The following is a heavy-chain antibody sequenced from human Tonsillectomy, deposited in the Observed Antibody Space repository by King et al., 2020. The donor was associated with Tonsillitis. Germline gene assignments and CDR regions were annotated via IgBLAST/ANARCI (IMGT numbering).Heavy chain of an antibody. D-gene: IGHD2-15*01. Sequence: VQLVESGAEVREPGTSVKVFCKASGYSFSAFYIHWVRQAPGQGPEWMGWINPKSGDTGFAHKFQGKVTLTRDTSINTVYMEVNRLIFDDTAVYYCARGYRSSAFTVWGQGTMVTVSS. V-gene: IGHV1-2*07. CDR2: INPKSGDT. J-gene: IGHJ3*01. CDR3: ARGYRSSAFTV. CDR1: GYSFSAFY.